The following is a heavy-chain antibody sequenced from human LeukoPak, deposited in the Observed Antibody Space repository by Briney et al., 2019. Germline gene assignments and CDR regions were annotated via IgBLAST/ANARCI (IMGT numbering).Heavy chain of an antibody. J-gene: IGHJ3*02. CDR1: GGSISSYY. CDR3: ARVDSSREDAFDI. D-gene: IGHD6-13*01. Sequence: SETLSLTCTVSGGSISSYYWSWIRQPPGKGLEWIAYIYYSGSTNYNPSLKSRVSMSVDTSKNQFSLKLSSVTAADTAVYYCARVDSSREDAFDIWGQGTMVTVSS. CDR2: IYYSGST. V-gene: IGHV4-59*12.